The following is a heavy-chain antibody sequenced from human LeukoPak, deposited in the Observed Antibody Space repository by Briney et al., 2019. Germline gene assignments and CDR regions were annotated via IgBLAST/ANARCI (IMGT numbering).Heavy chain of an antibody. Sequence: PGGSLRLSCAASGFTFSSYAMSWVRQAPGKGLEWVSAISGSGGSTYYADSVKGRFTISRDNSKNTLYLQMNNLRAEDAAVYYFAKDPTMVRGVPDAFDIWGQGTMVTVSS. CDR3: AKDPTMVRGVPDAFDI. J-gene: IGHJ3*02. CDR1: GFTFSSYA. V-gene: IGHV3-23*01. CDR2: ISGSGGST. D-gene: IGHD3-10*01.